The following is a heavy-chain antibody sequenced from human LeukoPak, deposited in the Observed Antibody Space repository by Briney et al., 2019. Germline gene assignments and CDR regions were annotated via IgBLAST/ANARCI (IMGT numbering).Heavy chain of an antibody. CDR2: ISGSGGST. Sequence: GGSPRLSCAASGFTFSSYAMSWVRQAPGKGLEWVSAISGSGGSTYYADSVKGRFTISRDNSKNTLYLQMNSLRAEDTAVYYCARRGKFECSSTSCNYYYYMDVWGKGTTVTVSS. V-gene: IGHV3-23*01. CDR3: ARRGKFECSSTSCNYYYYMDV. CDR1: GFTFSSYA. D-gene: IGHD2-2*01. J-gene: IGHJ6*03.